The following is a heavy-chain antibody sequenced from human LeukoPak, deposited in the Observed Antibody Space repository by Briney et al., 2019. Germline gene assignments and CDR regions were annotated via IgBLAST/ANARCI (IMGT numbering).Heavy chain of an antibody. CDR1: GGSISSGTYY. D-gene: IGHD6-13*01. J-gene: IGHJ4*02. V-gene: IGHV4-61*02. CDR2: IYTSGST. Sequence: MSSETLSLTCAVSGGSISSGTYYWSWIRQPAGKGLEWIGRIYTSGSTNYNPSLKSRVTISVDTSKNQFSLKLSSVTAADTAVYYCARAEADYFDYWGQGTLVIVSS. CDR3: ARAEADYFDY.